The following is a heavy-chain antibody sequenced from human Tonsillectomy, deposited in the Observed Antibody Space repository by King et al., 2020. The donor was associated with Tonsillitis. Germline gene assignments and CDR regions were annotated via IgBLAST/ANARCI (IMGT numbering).Heavy chain of an antibody. Sequence: VQLQESGPGLVKPSETLSLTCTVSGGSISSYYWTWIRQPPGKGLEWIGHIYYTGSTNYNPSLKSRVTISVDTSKNQFSLKLSSVTAADTAVYYCARDQLTDAFDIGAQGTMVTVSS. J-gene: IGHJ3*02. V-gene: IGHV4-59*01. CDR1: GGSISSYY. CDR2: IYYTGST. CDR3: ARDQLTDAFDI. D-gene: IGHD3-10*01.